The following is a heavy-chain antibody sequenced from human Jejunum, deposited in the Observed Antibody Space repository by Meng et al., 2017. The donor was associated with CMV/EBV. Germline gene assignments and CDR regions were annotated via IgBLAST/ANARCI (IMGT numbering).Heavy chain of an antibody. CDR3: AGLCYSGSDRGFDY. V-gene: IGHV4-61*01. J-gene: IGHJ4*02. CDR1: SGFDNSGNVY. D-gene: IGHD5-12*01. CDR2: IYHSGST. Sequence: QLRQQEPGPVQAKASQTLSFTFTGCSGFDNSGNVYWSWIRQPPGKGLEWIGYIYHSGSTYNIPSLKSRVTISLDTSKNQFSLKLSSVTAADTAVYYCAGLCYSGSDRGFDYWGQGALVTVSS.